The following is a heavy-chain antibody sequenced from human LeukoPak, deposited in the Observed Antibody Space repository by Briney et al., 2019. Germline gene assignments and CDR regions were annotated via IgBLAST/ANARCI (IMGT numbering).Heavy chain of an antibody. CDR2: IYYSRTN. D-gene: IGHD6-19*01. V-gene: IGHV4-59*08. J-gene: IGHJ6*03. Sequence: WESLSLACTVSGGSISSYYGSSVRQPPGKGLEWLGYIYYSRTNYYNPSLKSRVTRSVDTSKNQFSLKLSSLTAADTAVYYCARHLWGSGSYNYYSMDVWGKGTTVTISS. CDR1: GGSISSYY. CDR3: ARHLWGSGSYNYYSMDV.